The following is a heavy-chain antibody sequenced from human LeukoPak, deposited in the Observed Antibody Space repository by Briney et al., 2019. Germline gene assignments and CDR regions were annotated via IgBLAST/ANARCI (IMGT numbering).Heavy chain of an antibody. D-gene: IGHD3-22*01. V-gene: IGHV3-74*01. Sequence: PGGSLRLSCAASGFTFSSYWMHWARQAPGKGLIWVSRINSDGGSTRYADSVKGRFTISRDSAKNMLSLQMNSLRAEDTAVYYCARSHYYDSSGYFSYYYALDVWGQGTTVIVSS. CDR2: INSDGGST. CDR3: ARSHYYDSSGYFSYYYALDV. J-gene: IGHJ6*02. CDR1: GFTFSSYW.